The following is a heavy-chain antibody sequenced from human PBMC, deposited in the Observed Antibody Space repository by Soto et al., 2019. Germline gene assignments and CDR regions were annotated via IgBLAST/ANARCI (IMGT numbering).Heavy chain of an antibody. V-gene: IGHV3-23*01. CDR1: GFTFSTYA. D-gene: IGHD3-22*01. CDR2: ISGSGGST. Sequence: AGGSLRLSCAVSGFTFSTYAMSWVRQAPGKGLEWVSGISGSGGSTYFADSVKGRFTMSRDNSKNTLYLQVNSLRAEDTAVYYCANAYYYDTSGYFDLWGRGTLVTVSS. J-gene: IGHJ2*01. CDR3: ANAYYYDTSGYFDL.